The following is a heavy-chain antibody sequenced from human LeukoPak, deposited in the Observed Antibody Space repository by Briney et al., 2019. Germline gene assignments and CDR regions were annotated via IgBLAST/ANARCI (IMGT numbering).Heavy chain of an antibody. J-gene: IGHJ4*02. Sequence: GGSLRLSCAASGFTFSSYAMSRVRQAPGKGLEWVSTITDSGGTTFYADSVKGRFTISRDNSKNTVYLQMNSLRAEDTAVYYCAKLWRGSHPRYFDHWGQGTLVTVSS. CDR3: AKLWRGSHPRYFDH. D-gene: IGHD1-26*01. CDR1: GFTFSSYA. V-gene: IGHV3-23*01. CDR2: ITDSGGTT.